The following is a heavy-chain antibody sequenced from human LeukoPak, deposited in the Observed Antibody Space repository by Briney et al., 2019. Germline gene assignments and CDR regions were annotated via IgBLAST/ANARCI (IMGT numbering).Heavy chain of an antibody. J-gene: IGHJ1*01. CDR3: ATLRYCGGGSCFPKYFQH. D-gene: IGHD2-15*01. Sequence: PSEILSLTCTVSGGSINSYYWSWIRQPPGKGLEWIGYIYYSGSTNYNPSLKSRVTISVDTSKNQFSLKLSSVTAADTAVYYCATLRYCGGGSCFPKYFQHWGQGTLVTVSS. CDR1: GGSINSYY. CDR2: IYYSGST. V-gene: IGHV4-59*08.